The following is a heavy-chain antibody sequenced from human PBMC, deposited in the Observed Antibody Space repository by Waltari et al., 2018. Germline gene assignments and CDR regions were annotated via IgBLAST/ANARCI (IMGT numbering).Heavy chain of an antibody. D-gene: IGHD4-17*01. J-gene: IGHJ5*02. CDR3: ARDGRYGDYGRNWFDP. Sequence: QVQLVQSGAEVKKPGASVKVSCKASAYAFTGYYIHWVRQAPGQGLEWMGWINPNSGATNYAQKFQGRVTMTRDTSISTAYMELSSLRSDDTAVYFCARDGRYGDYGRNWFDPWGQGTLVTVSS. CDR1: AYAFTGYY. V-gene: IGHV1-2*02. CDR2: INPNSGAT.